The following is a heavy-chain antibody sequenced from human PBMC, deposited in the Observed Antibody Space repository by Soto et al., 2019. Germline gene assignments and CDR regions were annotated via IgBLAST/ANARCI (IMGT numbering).Heavy chain of an antibody. D-gene: IGHD5-18*01. CDR3: GRDSDTAAGFGIGI. V-gene: IGHV6-1*01. J-gene: IGHJ6*02. CDR1: GDSVSSNSAA. CDR2: TYYRSKWYN. Sequence: QTLSLTCAISGDSVSSNSAAWNWISQSPSRGLEWLGRTYYRSKWYNDYAVSVKSRITINPDTSKNQFSLQLNSVTPEDTAVYYCGRDSDTAAGFGIGIWGQGTTVTVSS.